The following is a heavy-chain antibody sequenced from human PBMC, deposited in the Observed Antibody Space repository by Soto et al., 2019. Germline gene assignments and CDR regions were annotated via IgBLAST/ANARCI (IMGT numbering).Heavy chain of an antibody. V-gene: IGHV3-72*01. D-gene: IGHD3-16*02. CDR3: AREQYDYVWGSYRD. Sequence: EVQLVESGGGLVQPGGSLRLSCAASGFTFSDHYMDWVRQAPGKGLEWVGRTRNKANSYTTEYAASVKGRFTISRDDSKSSLYLQMNSLKTEDTAVYYCAREQYDYVWGSYRDWGQGTLVTVSS. CDR1: GFTFSDHY. CDR2: TRNKANSYTT. J-gene: IGHJ4*02.